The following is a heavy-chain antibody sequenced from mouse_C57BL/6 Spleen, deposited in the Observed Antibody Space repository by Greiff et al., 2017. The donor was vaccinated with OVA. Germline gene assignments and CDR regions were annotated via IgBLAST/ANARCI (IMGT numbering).Heavy chain of an antibody. D-gene: IGHD1-1*01. CDR3: ARELRTSYAMDY. J-gene: IGHJ4*01. V-gene: IGHV5-4*01. Sequence: EVMLVESGGGLVKPGGSLKLSCAASGFTFSSYAMSWVRQTPEKRLEWVATISDGGSYTYYPDNVKGRFTISRDNANNNLYLQMSHMKSEDTAMYCCARELRTSYAMDYWGKGTSVTVAS. CDR2: ISDGGSYT. CDR1: GFTFSSYA.